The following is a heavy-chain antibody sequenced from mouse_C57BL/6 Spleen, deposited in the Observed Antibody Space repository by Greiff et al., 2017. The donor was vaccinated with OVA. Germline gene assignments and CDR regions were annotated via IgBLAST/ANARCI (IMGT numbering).Heavy chain of an antibody. V-gene: IGHV5-17*01. CDR3: ARGYYGSSWYFDV. CDR1: GFTFSDYG. D-gene: IGHD1-1*01. CDR2: ISSGSSTI. J-gene: IGHJ1*03. Sequence: EVQLVESGGGLVKPGGSLKLSCAASGFTFSDYGMHWVRQAPEKGLEWVAYISSGSSTIYYADTVKGRFTISRDNAKNTLFLQMTSMRSEDTAMDYCARGYYGSSWYFDVWGTGTTVTVSS.